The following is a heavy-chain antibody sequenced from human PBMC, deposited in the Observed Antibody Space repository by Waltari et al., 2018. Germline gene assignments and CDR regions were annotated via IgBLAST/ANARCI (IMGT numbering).Heavy chain of an antibody. J-gene: IGHJ1*01. D-gene: IGHD4-17*01. CDR3: ARDPLRYGDYDPAEYFQH. CDR1: GGTFSSYA. CDR2: IIPIFGTA. V-gene: IGHV1-69*01. Sequence: QEQLVQSGAEVKKPGSSVKVSCKASGGTFSSYAISWVRQAPGQGLEWMGGIIPIFGTANYAQKFQGRVTITADESTSTAYMELSSLRSEDTAVYYCARDPLRYGDYDPAEYFQHWGQGTLVTVSS.